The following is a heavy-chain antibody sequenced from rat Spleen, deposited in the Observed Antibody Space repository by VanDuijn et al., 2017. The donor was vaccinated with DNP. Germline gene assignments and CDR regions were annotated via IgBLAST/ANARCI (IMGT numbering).Heavy chain of an antibody. D-gene: IGHD1-12*01. CDR1: GFTFSDHN. J-gene: IGHJ4*01. CDR2: ISSDGRST. Sequence: EVQLVESGGGLVQPGRSLKLSCAASGFTFSDHNMAWVRQAPKKGLEWVATISSDGRSTFYRDSVRGRVTISRENAKSVLFLEMGSLRSEDTATYYCARHDYDRPNDFYGMDVWGQGTSVIVSS. V-gene: IGHV5-7*01. CDR3: ARHDYDRPNDFYGMDV.